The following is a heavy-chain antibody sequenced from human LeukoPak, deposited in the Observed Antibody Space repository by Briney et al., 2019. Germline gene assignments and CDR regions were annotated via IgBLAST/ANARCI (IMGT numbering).Heavy chain of an antibody. CDR1: GYSFTSYW. CDR3: ARHSGAYYYGSGSKNWYFDL. J-gene: IGHJ2*01. CDR2: IYPGDSDT. V-gene: IGHV5-51*01. D-gene: IGHD3-10*01. Sequence: GESLKISCKGSGYSFTSYWIGWVRQMPGKGLEWMGIIYPGDSDTRYSPSFQGQVTISADKSISTAYLQWSSLKASDTAMYYCARHSGAYYYGSGSKNWYFDLWDRGTLVTVSS.